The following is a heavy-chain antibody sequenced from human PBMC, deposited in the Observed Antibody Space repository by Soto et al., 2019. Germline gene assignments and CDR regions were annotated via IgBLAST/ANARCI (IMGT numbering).Heavy chain of an antibody. CDR3: TRDRLRGDS. CDR1: GFIFSDYG. V-gene: IGHV3-33*01. D-gene: IGHD2-21*01. J-gene: IGHJ4*02. CDR2: IWDDGSDK. Sequence: QAQLVESGGGVVQPGRSLRLSCAASGFIFSDYGMQWVRQAPGKGLEWVASIWDDGSDKWYADSVKGRFSISRDNSKNTLYLQMSSLRAEDTAMYYCTRDRLRGDSWGQGTLVTVSS.